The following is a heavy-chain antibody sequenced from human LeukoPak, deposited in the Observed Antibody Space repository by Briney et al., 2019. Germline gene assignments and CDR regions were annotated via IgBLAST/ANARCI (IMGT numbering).Heavy chain of an antibody. CDR2: ISSSGSVI. Sequence: QSGGSLRLSCAASGFTFSSYEMNWVRQAPGKGLDWVSHISSSGSVIYYADSVKGRFTISRDNAKNSLYLQMNSLRPEDTAVYYCARVGHLDVWGKGTTVTVSS. J-gene: IGHJ6*04. CDR1: GFTFSSYE. CDR3: ARVGHLDV. V-gene: IGHV3-48*03.